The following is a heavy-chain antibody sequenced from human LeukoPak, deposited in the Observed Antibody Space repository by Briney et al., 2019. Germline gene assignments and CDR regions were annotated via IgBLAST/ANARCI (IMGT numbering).Heavy chain of an antibody. Sequence: GGSLRLSCAASGITFSSSAMHWVRQAPGKGLEWVAVISYDGSSKYYADSVKGRFTISRDNSKNTLYLQMNSLRGEDTAVYYCARDGNWHSGSWSYFDYWGQGTLVTVSS. J-gene: IGHJ4*02. V-gene: IGHV3-30-3*01. CDR3: ARDGNWHSGSWSYFDY. D-gene: IGHD1-26*01. CDR2: ISYDGSSK. CDR1: GITFSSSA.